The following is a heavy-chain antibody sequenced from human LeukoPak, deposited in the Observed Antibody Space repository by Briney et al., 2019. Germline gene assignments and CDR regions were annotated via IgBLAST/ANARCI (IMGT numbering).Heavy chain of an antibody. J-gene: IGHJ5*02. D-gene: IGHD3-3*01. Sequence: SETLSLTCTASGGSISSSSYYWGWIRQPPGKGLEWIASIYYSGSTYYNPSLKSRVTISVDTSKNQFSLKLSSVTAADTAVYYCARDKYDFWSGYYTSHSNWFDPWGQGTLVTVSS. CDR2: IYYSGST. CDR1: GGSISSSSYY. V-gene: IGHV4-39*07. CDR3: ARDKYDFWSGYYTSHSNWFDP.